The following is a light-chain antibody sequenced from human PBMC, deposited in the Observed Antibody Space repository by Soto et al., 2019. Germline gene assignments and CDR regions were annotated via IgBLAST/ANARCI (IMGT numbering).Light chain of an antibody. CDR2: GAS. V-gene: IGKV3-20*01. CDR1: QSVSSNN. CDR3: QQYGKSSFT. J-gene: IGKJ3*01. Sequence: EIVLTQSPGTLSLSPGERATLSCRASQSVSSNNLAWYQQRPGQAPRVVIYGASTRATGIPERFSGSGSGTGFTLTISRLEPEDFAMYYCQQYGKSSFTFGPGTKVDIK.